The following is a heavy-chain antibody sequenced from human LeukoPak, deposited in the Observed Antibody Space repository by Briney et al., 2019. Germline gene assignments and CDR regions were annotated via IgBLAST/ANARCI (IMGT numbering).Heavy chain of an antibody. Sequence: SETLSLTCTVSGDSISSVGHYWTWIRQHPGKGLELIGYISYSGSTYYNPSLKSRVAISVDTSKNQFSLKLSSVTDADSAVYYCAREAGTPSFDYWGQGTLVPVSS. CDR2: ISYSGST. D-gene: IGHD3-10*01. CDR3: AREAGTPSFDY. V-gene: IGHV4-31*03. J-gene: IGHJ4*02. CDR1: GDSISSVGHY.